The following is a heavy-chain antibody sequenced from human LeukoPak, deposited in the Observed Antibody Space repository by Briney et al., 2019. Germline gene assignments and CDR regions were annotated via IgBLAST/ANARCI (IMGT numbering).Heavy chain of an antibody. CDR1: RGTLSSYA. J-gene: IGHJ6*02. CDR2: FIPIFDTA. V-gene: IGHV1-69*13. CDR3: ARTRDGYNPDYYYGMDV. D-gene: IGHD5-24*01. Sequence: GASVKVSCTPSRGTLSSYAISWVRQSPSPRVRWMRGFIPIFDTASYAQKSQGRVTITADESTSTAYMELSSLRSEDTAVYYCARTRDGYNPDYYYGMDVWGQGTTVTVSS.